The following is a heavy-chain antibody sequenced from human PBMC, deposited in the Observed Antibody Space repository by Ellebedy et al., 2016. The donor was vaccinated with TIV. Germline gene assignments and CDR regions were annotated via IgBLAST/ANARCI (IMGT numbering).Heavy chain of an antibody. V-gene: IGHV3-21*01. J-gene: IGHJ3*02. D-gene: IGHD2-15*01. Sequence: LGGSLRLSCAASGFTFRSYSMNWVRQAPGKGLEWVSSISSSSIYIFYADSLKGRLTNSRDNAKNALYLQMNNLTAEDTAMYYCARDTLLDAFDIWGQGTVVTVSS. CDR2: ISSSSIYI. CDR1: GFTFRSYS. CDR3: ARDTLLDAFDI.